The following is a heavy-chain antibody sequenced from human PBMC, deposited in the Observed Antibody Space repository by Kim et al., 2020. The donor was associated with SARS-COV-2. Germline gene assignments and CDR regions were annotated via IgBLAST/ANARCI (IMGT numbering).Heavy chain of an antibody. D-gene: IGHD3-22*01. Sequence: TPSLTCTVSGGSISSGSYYWSWIRQPAGKGLEWIGRIYTSGSTNYNPSLKSRVTISVDTSKNQFSLKLSSVTAADTAVYYCARDQEDGYYYDSSGPTNWFDPWGQGTLVTVSS. CDR2: IYTSGST. CDR1: GGSISSGSYY. CDR3: ARDQEDGYYYDSSGPTNWFDP. J-gene: IGHJ5*02. V-gene: IGHV4-61*02.